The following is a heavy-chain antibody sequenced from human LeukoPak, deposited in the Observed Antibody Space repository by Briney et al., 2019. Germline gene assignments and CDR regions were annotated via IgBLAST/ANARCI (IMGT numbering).Heavy chain of an antibody. D-gene: IGHD3-10*01. Sequence: SETLSLTCAVYGGSFSSYYWSWIRQPPGKGLEWIGYVYYSGSTNYNPSLKSRVTISVDTSKNQFSLKLSSVTAADTAVYYCARSELLWFGGVNSGFDYWGQGTLVTVSS. CDR1: GGSFSSYY. V-gene: IGHV4-59*01. CDR3: ARSELLWFGGVNSGFDY. CDR2: VYYSGST. J-gene: IGHJ4*02.